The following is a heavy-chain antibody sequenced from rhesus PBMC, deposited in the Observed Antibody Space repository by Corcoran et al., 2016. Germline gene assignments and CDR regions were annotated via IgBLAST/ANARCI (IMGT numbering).Heavy chain of an antibody. Sequence: QVQLQESGPGRVKPSETLSLTCAVSGGSISSNYGSWTRHSPGKGLEWIGYIYGGGGSTSYNPSLKSRVTISTDTSKNQFSLKLSSVTAADTAVYYCASPGGSLDVWGRGVLVTVSS. V-gene: IGHV4-160*01. CDR2: IYGGGGST. CDR3: ASPGGSLDV. J-gene: IGHJ5-2*02. D-gene: IGHD1-38*01. CDR1: GGSISSNY.